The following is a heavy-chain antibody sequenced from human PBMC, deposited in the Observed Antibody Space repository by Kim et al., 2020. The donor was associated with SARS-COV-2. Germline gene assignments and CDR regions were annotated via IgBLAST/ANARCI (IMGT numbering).Heavy chain of an antibody. D-gene: IGHD3-10*01. CDR1: GFTFSSYA. Sequence: GGSLRLSCAASGFTFSSYAMSWVRQAPGKGLEWVSAISGSGGSTYYADSVKGRFTISRDNSKNTLYLQMNSLRAEDTAVYYCAKDPMVRGVMRYNWFYPWGQGTLVTVSS. CDR3: AKDPMVRGVMRYNWFYP. CDR2: ISGSGGST. J-gene: IGHJ5*02. V-gene: IGHV3-23*01.